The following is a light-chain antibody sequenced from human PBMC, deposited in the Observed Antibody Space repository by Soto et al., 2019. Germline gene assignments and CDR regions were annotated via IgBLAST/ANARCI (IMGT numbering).Light chain of an antibody. V-gene: IGLV1-40*01. CDR3: QYYDSSLSGV. CDR1: SSNIGAGYD. J-gene: IGLJ2*01. Sequence: QYVLTQPPSVSGAPGQRVTISCTGSSSNIGAGYDVHWYQQLPGTAHKLLIYGNSNRPSGVPDRFSGSKSGTSASLAITGLQSEDEADYYCQYYDSSLSGVFGGGTQLTVL. CDR2: GNS.